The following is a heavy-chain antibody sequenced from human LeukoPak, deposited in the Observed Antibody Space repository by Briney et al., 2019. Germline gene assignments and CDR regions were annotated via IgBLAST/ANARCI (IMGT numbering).Heavy chain of an antibody. CDR3: ARDSGFSGTQRGEF. J-gene: IGHJ4*02. CDR1: GFTFSTYG. CDR2: IPYDDSNK. Sequence: GGSLRLSCAASGFTFSTYGMHWVRQAPGKGLEWLAFIPYDDSNKYYADSVKGRFTISRDNSKNTLYLQMNSLRAEDTAVYYCARDSGFSGTQRGEFWGQGTLVTVSS. V-gene: IGHV3-30*02. D-gene: IGHD3-10*01.